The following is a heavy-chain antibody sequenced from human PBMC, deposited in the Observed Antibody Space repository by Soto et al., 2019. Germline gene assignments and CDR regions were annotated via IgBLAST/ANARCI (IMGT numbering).Heavy chain of an antibody. J-gene: IGHJ4*02. CDR1: GFTFSSYW. V-gene: IGHV3-7*01. Sequence: GGSLRLSCAASGFTFSSYWMSWVRQAPGKGLEWVAMINRGASGTHYVDSVKGRFTISRDNAKNSLYLQMNSLRVEDTAVYYCATLDTAEIQTAAYWGQGTLVTVSS. D-gene: IGHD2-15*01. CDR3: ATLDTAEIQTAAY. CDR2: INRGASGT.